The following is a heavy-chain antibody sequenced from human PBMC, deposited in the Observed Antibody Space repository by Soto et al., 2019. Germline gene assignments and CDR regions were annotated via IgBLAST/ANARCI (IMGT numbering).Heavy chain of an antibody. CDR3: ATGGFDWLSYHTSRLDY. CDR1: GGSISSSSYY. Sequence: PSETLSLTCTVSGGSISSSSYYWGWIRQPPGKGLEWIGSIYYSGSTYYNPSLKRRVTRSVDTSKNQSSLKLSSVTAAATAVYYCATGGFDWLSYHTSRLDYWGQGTLVTVSS. CDR2: IYYSGST. D-gene: IGHD3-9*01. V-gene: IGHV4-39*01. J-gene: IGHJ4*02.